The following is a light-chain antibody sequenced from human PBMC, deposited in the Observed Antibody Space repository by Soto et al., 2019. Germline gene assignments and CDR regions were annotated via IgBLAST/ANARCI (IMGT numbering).Light chain of an antibody. CDR1: QSVSSS. V-gene: IGKV3D-15*01. CDR3: QQYDNWPRT. J-gene: IGKJ1*01. CDR2: AAS. Sequence: EIVMTQSPATLSVSPGERATLSCRASQSVSSSLAWYQQKPGQPPRLLIYAASTRATGIPARFSGSGSGTEFTLTISSLQSEDFAVYYCQQYDNWPRTFGQGTKVDIK.